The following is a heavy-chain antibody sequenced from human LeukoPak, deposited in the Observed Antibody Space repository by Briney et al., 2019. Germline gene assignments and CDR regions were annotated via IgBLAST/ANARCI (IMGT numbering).Heavy chain of an antibody. CDR3: AASLWFGIYPDY. D-gene: IGHD3-10*01. CDR2: FNHSWGA. Sequence: SETLSLTCTVSGYSISSGYYWTWFRQPPGKGLEWIGEFNHSWGAKYNPSLKSRATISVDTSKKHLSLSLNSATAADTAVYYCAASLWFGIYPDYWGQGSLVTVSS. CDR1: GYSISSGYY. V-gene: IGHV4-38-2*02. J-gene: IGHJ4*02.